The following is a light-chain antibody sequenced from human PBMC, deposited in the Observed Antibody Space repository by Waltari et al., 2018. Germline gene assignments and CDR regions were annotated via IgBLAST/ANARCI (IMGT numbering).Light chain of an antibody. Sequence: SWERVTTCVGCYQHKPGKAPRHLNYEASSWQTGLPLSLSGNGSGLDLSLTISSLEPEDFAVYYCQQHSTLQWTFGQGTKVESK. CDR2: EAS. J-gene: IGKJ1*01. CDR3: QQHSTLQWT. V-gene: IGKV1-9*01. CDR1: ERVTTC.